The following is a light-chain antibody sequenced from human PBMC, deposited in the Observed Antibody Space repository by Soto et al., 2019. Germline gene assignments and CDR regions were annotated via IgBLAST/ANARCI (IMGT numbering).Light chain of an antibody. J-gene: IGKJ4*01. CDR2: DAS. CDR1: QSVRSN. V-gene: IGKV3-15*01. Sequence: LSCRASQSVRSNLAWYQQKPGQAPRLLIFDASTRATNIPARFTGSGSGTEFTLTISSLQSEDFAVYYCQQYINWPPLTFGGGTKVDIK. CDR3: QQYINWPPLT.